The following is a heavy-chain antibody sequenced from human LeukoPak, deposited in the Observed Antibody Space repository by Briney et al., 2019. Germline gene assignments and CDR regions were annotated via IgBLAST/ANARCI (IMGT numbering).Heavy chain of an antibody. CDR2: IIPIFGTA. J-gene: IGHJ4*02. D-gene: IGHD6-6*01. V-gene: IGHV1-69*13. CDR3: ARAETSGGHFDY. Sequence: SVKVSCKASGGTFSSYAISWVRQAPGQGLEWMGGIIPIFGTANYAQKFQGRVTITADESTSTAYMELSSLRSEDTAVYYCARAETSGGHFDYWGQGTLVTVSS. CDR1: GGTFSSYA.